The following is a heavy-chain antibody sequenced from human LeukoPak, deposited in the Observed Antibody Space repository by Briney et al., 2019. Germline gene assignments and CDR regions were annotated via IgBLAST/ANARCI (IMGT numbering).Heavy chain of an antibody. J-gene: IGHJ4*02. Sequence: GGSLRLSCAASGFTFSNAWMNWVRQAPGKGLEWVGRIKSKTEGGTTDYAAPGKGRFTISRDDSKNTLYLQMNSLKTEDTAVYYCTTAHYDFWSGYNYWGQGTLVTVSS. CDR3: TTAHYDFWSGYNY. CDR1: GFTFSNAW. V-gene: IGHV3-15*07. D-gene: IGHD3-3*01. CDR2: IKSKTEGGTT.